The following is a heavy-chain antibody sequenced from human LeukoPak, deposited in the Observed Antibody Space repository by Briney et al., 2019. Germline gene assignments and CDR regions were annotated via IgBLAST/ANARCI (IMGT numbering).Heavy chain of an antibody. CDR2: ISRSSDTI. D-gene: IGHD1-7*01. CDR1: GFYLGDYA. CDR3: EGLHGNSGVVY. Sequence: AGGSLRLSCAASGFYLGDYAMAWNRQAPGQGLEWVAYISRSSDTIDYADSVKGRFSISRDNAKSSLYLQLNSLRAEDTAVYYCEGLHGNSGVVYWGQGTLVSVSS. V-gene: IGHV3-11*01. J-gene: IGHJ4*02.